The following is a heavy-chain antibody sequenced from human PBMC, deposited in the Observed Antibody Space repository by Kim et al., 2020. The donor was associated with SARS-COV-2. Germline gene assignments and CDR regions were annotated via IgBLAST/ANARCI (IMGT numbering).Heavy chain of an antibody. J-gene: IGHJ5*02. CDR1: GYTFTSYG. CDR2: ISAYNGNT. CDR3: ARDGGYDFWSGYLNWFDP. Sequence: ASVKVSCKASGYTFTSYGISWVRQAPGQGLEWMGWISAYNGNTNYAQKLQGRVTMTTDTSTSTAYMELRSLRSDDTAVYYCARDGGYDFWSGYLNWFDPWGQGTLVTVSS. D-gene: IGHD3-3*01. V-gene: IGHV1-18*01.